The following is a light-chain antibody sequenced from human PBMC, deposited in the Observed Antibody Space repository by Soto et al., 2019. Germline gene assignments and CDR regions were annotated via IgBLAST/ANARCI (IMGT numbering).Light chain of an antibody. CDR2: GAS. Sequence: EIVLTQSPGTLSLSPGERATLSCRASQSVSSSYVAWYQQKPGQAPRLLIYGASSRATSIPDRFSGSGSGTDITLTISRLEPEDLAVYYCQQYGSSLFTFGPGTTVDIK. J-gene: IGKJ3*01. CDR1: QSVSSSY. CDR3: QQYGSSLFT. V-gene: IGKV3-20*01.